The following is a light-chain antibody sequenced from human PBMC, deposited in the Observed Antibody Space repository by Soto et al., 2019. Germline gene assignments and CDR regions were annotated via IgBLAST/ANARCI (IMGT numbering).Light chain of an antibody. CDR2: GAS. V-gene: IGKV3-11*01. J-gene: IGKJ2*01. CDR1: QSVSTY. Sequence: EIVLTQSPATLSLSPGERVTLSCRASQSVSTYLAWYQQKPGQAPRLLIYGASTRATGIPARFSGSGSGTDFPLTISSLEPADFAVYFCLQRSNWPYTFGQGTKLEIK. CDR3: LQRSNWPYT.